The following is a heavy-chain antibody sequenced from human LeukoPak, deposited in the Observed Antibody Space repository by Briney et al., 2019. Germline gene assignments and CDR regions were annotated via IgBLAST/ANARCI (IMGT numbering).Heavy chain of an antibody. CDR2: INSDGGGA. CDR1: GITFGNDW. V-gene: IGHV3-74*01. CDR3: ARDVPHNWFDT. J-gene: IGHJ5*02. Sequence: GGSLRLSCAASGITFGNDWMHWVRQGPGKGLVWISRINSDGGGAIYADSVKGRFTASRDNAKNTLYLQMNSLRAEDTAVYYCARDVPHNWFDTWGQGTLVTVSS.